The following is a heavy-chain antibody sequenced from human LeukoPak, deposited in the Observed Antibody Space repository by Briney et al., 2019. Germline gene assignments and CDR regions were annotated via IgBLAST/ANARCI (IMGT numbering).Heavy chain of an antibody. CDR2: IYYSGGT. CDR1: GGSISIYY. J-gene: IGHJ4*02. V-gene: IGHV4-59*12. CDR3: ARGGEVDY. D-gene: IGHD5-12*01. Sequence: SQTLSLTRTVSGGSISIYYSSWVRHPPGKGLEWVGYIYYSGGTNYNPSLKSRVTISVDTSKNQFSLKLSSVTAADTAVYYCARGGEVDYWGQGTLVTVSS.